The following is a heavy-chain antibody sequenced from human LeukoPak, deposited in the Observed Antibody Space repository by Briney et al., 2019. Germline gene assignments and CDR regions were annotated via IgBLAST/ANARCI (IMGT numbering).Heavy chain of an antibody. V-gene: IGHV4-4*07. CDR3: ARGNKRYGDPTYYFDY. CDR2: IYTSGST. Sequence: PSETLSLTCTVSGGSISSYYWSWIRQPAGKGLEWIGRIYTSGSTNYNPSLKSRATMSVDTSKNQFSLKLSSVTAADTAVYYCARGNKRYGDPTYYFDYWGQGTLVTVSS. CDR1: GGSISSYY. J-gene: IGHJ4*02. D-gene: IGHD4-17*01.